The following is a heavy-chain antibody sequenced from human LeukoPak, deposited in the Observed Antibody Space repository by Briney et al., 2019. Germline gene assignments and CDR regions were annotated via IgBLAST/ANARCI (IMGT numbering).Heavy chain of an antibody. CDR1: GFTFDDYA. D-gene: IGHD3-10*01. CDR3: ASNYYGSGGFDY. J-gene: IGHJ4*02. CDR2: ISWNSGSI. Sequence: GRSLRLSCAASGFTFDDYAMRWVRHAPGKGLEWVSGISWNSGSIGYADSVKGRFTISRDNAKNSLYLQMNSLRAEDTALYYCASNYYGSGGFDYWGQGTLVTVSS. V-gene: IGHV3-9*01.